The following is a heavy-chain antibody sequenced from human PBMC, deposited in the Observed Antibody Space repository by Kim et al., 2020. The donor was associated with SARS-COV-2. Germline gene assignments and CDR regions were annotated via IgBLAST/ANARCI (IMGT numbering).Heavy chain of an antibody. D-gene: IGHD6-13*01. V-gene: IGHV4-39*01. CDR2: IYYSGST. CDR1: GGSISSSSYY. J-gene: IGHJ4*02. CDR3: ARPESSWDTYYFDY. Sequence: SETLSLTCTVSGGSISSSSYYWGWIRQPPGKGLEWIGSIYYSGSTYYNPSLKSRVTISVDTSKNQFSLKLSSVTAADTAVYYCARPESSWDTYYFDYWGQGTLVTVSS.